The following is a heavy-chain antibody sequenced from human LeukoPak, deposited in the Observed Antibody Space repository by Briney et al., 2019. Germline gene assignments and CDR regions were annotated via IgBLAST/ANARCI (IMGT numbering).Heavy chain of an antibody. V-gene: IGHV3-53*05. CDR3: ARVPVATSPFDY. J-gene: IGHJ4*02. D-gene: IGHD5-12*01. CDR2: IYSGGST. Sequence: PGGSLRLSCAASGFTVSSNYMSWVRQAPGKGLEWVSVIYSGGSTYYADSVKGRFTISRDNSKNTLYLQMNSLRSDDTAVYYCARVPVATSPFDYWGQGTLVTVSS. CDR1: GFTVSSNY.